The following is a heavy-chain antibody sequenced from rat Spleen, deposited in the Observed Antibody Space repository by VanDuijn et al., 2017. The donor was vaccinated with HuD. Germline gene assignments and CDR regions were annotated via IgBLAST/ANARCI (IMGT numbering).Heavy chain of an antibody. J-gene: IGHJ2*01. D-gene: IGHD1-11*01. V-gene: IGHV5S10*01. CDR2: ITYDGSST. Sequence: EVQLVESDGGLVQPGRSLKLSCAASGFTFSDYYMAWVRQAPAKGLEWVATITYDGSSTYYRDSLKGRFTISRDNAKSTLYLQMDSLRSEDTATYYCATDEEQPRDWGQGVMVTVSS. CDR1: GFTFSDYY. CDR3: ATDEEQPRD.